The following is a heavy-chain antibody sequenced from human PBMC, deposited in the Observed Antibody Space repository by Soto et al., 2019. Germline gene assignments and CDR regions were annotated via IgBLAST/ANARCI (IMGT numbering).Heavy chain of an antibody. Sequence: PGGSLRLSCAASGFSFSNYTMNWVRQAPGKGLEWVSSISSSSNYIYYADSVKGRFTISRDNAKNSLYLQMSSLRAEDTAVYYCVREGGYCSSSSCYLYYYYSGMDVWGQGTTVTVSS. J-gene: IGHJ6*02. D-gene: IGHD2-2*01. CDR2: ISSSSNYI. CDR3: VREGGYCSSSSCYLYYYYSGMDV. CDR1: GFSFSNYT. V-gene: IGHV3-21*01.